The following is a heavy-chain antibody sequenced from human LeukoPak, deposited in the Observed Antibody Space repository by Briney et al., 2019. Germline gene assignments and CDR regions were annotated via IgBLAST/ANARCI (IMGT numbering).Heavy chain of an antibody. D-gene: IGHD3-10*01. Sequence: SETLSLTCSVSSGAISSGGYYWNWIRQPPGKGLEWIGSIYHSGTTYYSPSLKSRLTISIDTSKNQFSLKLSSVTAADTAVYYCARVAPVWFGELLSPPFDYWGQGTLVTVSS. CDR2: IYHSGTT. V-gene: IGHV4-30-2*05. J-gene: IGHJ4*02. CDR1: SGAISSGGYY. CDR3: ARVAPVWFGELLSPPFDY.